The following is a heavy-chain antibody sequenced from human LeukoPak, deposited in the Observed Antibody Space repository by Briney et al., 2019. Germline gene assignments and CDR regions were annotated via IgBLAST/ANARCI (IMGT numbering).Heavy chain of an antibody. CDR1: GGSISSSNW. Sequence: SETLSLTCAVSGGSISSSNWWSWVRQPPGKGLEWIGEIYHSGSTNYNPSLKSRVTISVDKSKNQFSLKLSSVTAADTAVYYCAREGFSCPNWFDPWGQGIQVTVSS. D-gene: IGHD2-2*01. CDR2: IYHSGST. CDR3: AREGFSCPNWFDP. V-gene: IGHV4-4*02. J-gene: IGHJ5*02.